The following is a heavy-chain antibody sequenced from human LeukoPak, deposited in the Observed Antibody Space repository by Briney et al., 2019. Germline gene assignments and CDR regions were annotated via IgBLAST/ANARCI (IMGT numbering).Heavy chain of an antibody. CDR1: GGSISSGGYY. CDR3: ARGLAVAGYGDY. CDR2: IYYIGST. V-gene: IGHV4-31*03. Sequence: SQTLSLTCTVSGGSISSGGYYWSWSRQHPGKGLEWIGYIYYIGSTYYNPSLKSRVTISVDTSKTQFSLKLSSVTAADTAVYYCARGLAVAGYGDYWGQGTLVTVSS. J-gene: IGHJ4*02. D-gene: IGHD6-19*01.